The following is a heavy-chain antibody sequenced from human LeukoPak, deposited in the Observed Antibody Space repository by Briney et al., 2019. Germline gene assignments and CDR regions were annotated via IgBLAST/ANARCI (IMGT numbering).Heavy chain of an antibody. CDR3: ARDREKYSSGWYMY. Sequence: GGSLRLSCAASGFTFSSYSMNWVRQAPGRGLEWVSSISSSSSYIYYADSVKGRFTISRDNAKNSLYLQMNSLRAEDTAVYYCARDREKYSSGWYMYWDQGTLVTVSS. CDR1: GFTFSSYS. J-gene: IGHJ4*02. V-gene: IGHV3-21*01. D-gene: IGHD6-19*01. CDR2: ISSSSSYI.